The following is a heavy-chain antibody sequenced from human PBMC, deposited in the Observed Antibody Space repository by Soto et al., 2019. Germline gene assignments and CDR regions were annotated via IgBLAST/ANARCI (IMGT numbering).Heavy chain of an antibody. CDR1: GFSLSTSGVG. D-gene: IGHD2-2*02. V-gene: IGHV2-5*02. J-gene: IGHJ4*02. Sequence: QITLKESGPTLVKPTQTLTLTCTFSGFSLSTSGVGVGWIRQPPGKALEWLAVIYWDDDKRYSPSLKSRLTINKDTSKHQAVLTMTNMDPVATSTYYCAHSLIPITGSRGAVDYWGPRTPVTVSS. CDR3: AHSLIPITGSRGAVDY. CDR2: IYWDDDK.